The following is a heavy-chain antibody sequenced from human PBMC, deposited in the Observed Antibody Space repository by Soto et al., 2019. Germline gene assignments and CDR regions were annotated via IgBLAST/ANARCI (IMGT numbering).Heavy chain of an antibody. CDR3: VKGVSLASGYFDY. Sequence: PGGSLRLSCAASGFTFSTYIMTWVRQAPGKGLEWVSAISASGGSTYYADSVKGRFTISRDNSKNTLYLQMSSLRAEDTAVYYCVKGVSLASGYFDYWGQGTLVTVSS. CDR1: GFTFSTYI. J-gene: IGHJ4*02. D-gene: IGHD6-25*01. CDR2: ISASGGST. V-gene: IGHV3-23*01.